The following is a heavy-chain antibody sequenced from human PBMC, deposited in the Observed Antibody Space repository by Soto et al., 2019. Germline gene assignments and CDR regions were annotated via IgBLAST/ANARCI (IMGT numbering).Heavy chain of an antibody. J-gene: IGHJ5*02. Sequence: SETLSLTCTVSGGSISSYYWSWIRQPPGKGLEWIGYIYYSGSTNYNPSLKSRVTISVDTSKNQFSLKLSSVTAADTAVYYCARVGGFQLAWFDPWGQGTLVTGSS. CDR2: IYYSGST. V-gene: IGHV4-59*01. CDR1: GGSISSYY. D-gene: IGHD3-16*01. CDR3: ARVGGFQLAWFDP.